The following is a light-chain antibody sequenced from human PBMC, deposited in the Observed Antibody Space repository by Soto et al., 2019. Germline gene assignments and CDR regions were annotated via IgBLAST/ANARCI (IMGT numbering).Light chain of an antibody. CDR1: QSVSSN. CDR2: GAS. V-gene: IGKV3-15*01. Sequence: EIVMTQSPATLSVSPGESATLSCRASQSVSSNLAWYQQKPGQAHRLLIYGASTRATGIPARFSGSESGTEFTLTISSLQSEDFAVYYCQQYSSWPSFTFGPGTKVDSK. CDR3: QQYSSWPSFT. J-gene: IGKJ3*01.